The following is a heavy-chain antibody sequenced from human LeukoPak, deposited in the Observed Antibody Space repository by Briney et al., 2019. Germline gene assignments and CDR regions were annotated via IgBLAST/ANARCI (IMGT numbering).Heavy chain of an antibody. CDR2: IYYSGST. CDR3: ATHGPSSRVGYCSSTSRWGWFDP. V-gene: IGHV4-39*01. Sequence: SESLCLTCTVSGGSFSSSSYYWGWIRPPPGKGRVWTGSIYYSGSTYYNPSLKRRDTIPVHTSKNQFSLKLSSVTAADTAVYYCATHGPSSRVGYCSSTSRWGWFDPSGQGTLVTVSS. J-gene: IGHJ5*02. D-gene: IGHD2-2*01. CDR1: GGSFSSSSYY.